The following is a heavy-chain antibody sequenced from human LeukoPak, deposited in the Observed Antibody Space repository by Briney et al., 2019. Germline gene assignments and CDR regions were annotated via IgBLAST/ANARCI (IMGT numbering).Heavy chain of an antibody. V-gene: IGHV3-48*04. J-gene: IGHJ3*02. CDR2: ISSSSSTI. CDR1: GFTFSSYS. D-gene: IGHD6-19*01. CDR3: ARERVGSSGWYTDDAFDI. Sequence: GGSLRLSCAASGFTFSSYSMNWVRQAPGKGLEWVSYISSSSSTIYYADSVKGRFTISRDNAKNSLYLQMNSLRAEDTAVYYCARERVGSSGWYTDDAFDIWGQGTMVTVSS.